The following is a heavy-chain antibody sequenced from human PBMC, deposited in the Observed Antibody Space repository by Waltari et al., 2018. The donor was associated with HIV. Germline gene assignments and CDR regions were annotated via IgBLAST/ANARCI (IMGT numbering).Heavy chain of an antibody. CDR1: GFTFSSSG. CDR3: ARDSPNAYSWGGSYSRFDY. D-gene: IGHD1-26*01. J-gene: IGHJ4*02. Sequence: QVQLVESGGGVVQPGRSLRLPRPASGFTFSSSGLPWARQAPGKGREWVAVIWYDGSNKYYADSVKGRFTISRDNSKNTLYLQMNSLRAEDTAVYYCARDSPNAYSWGGSYSRFDYWGQGTLVTVSS. CDR2: IWYDGSNK. V-gene: IGHV3-33*01.